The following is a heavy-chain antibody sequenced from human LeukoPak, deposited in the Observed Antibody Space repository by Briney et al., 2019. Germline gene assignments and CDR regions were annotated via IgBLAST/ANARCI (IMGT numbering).Heavy chain of an antibody. J-gene: IGHJ4*02. CDR1: GYTFTSYG. CDR2: ISAYNAQT. V-gene: IGHV1-18*01. D-gene: IGHD6-6*01. Sequence: ASVKVSCKASGYTFTSYGISSVRQAPGQGLEWMGWISAYNAQTKSAQNFQDRVTLTTDSSTRTAYMELRSLRYEDTAVYYCARDGIDSSSSGDYWGQGTLITVSS. CDR3: ARDGIDSSSSGDY.